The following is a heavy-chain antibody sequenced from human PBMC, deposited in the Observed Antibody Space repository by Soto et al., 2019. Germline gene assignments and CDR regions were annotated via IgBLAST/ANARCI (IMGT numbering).Heavy chain of an antibody. J-gene: IGHJ2*01. V-gene: IGHV4-39*01. CDR2: ISFGVTT. Sequence: QVHLQESGPGLVKPSETLSLTCTVSGGSISSSDYYWGWVRQPPGKGLEWIGSISFGVTTYYNPSPKSRHTISIDTSTNQFSLQLSSVTAADTAVYYCATSSVSRLLNHWYFDLWGRGTLVTVSS. CDR3: ATSSVSRLLNHWYFDL. CDR1: GGSISSSDYY. D-gene: IGHD6-6*01.